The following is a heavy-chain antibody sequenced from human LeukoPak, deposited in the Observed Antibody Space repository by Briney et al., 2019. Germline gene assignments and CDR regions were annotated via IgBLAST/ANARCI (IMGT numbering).Heavy chain of an antibody. CDR2: IWYDGSNK. D-gene: IGHD6-19*01. CDR3: AKDVAPDSGWDLDY. V-gene: IGHV3-33*06. CDR1: GFTFSSYG. Sequence: GRSLRLSCAASGFTFSSYGMHWVRQAPGKGLEWVAVIWYDGSNKYYADSVKGRFTISRDNSKNMLYLQMNSLRVEDTAVYYCAKDVAPDSGWDLDYWGQGTLVTVSS. J-gene: IGHJ4*02.